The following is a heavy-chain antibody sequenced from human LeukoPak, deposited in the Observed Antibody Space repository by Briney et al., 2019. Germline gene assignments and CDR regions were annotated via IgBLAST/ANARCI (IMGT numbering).Heavy chain of an antibody. V-gene: IGHV5-51*01. CDR1: GYSFTSYW. D-gene: IGHD3-22*01. CDR3: ARHPLDPSRYLIDY. J-gene: IGHJ4*02. Sequence: GESLKISCKGSGYSFTSYWIAWVRQMPGKGLEWMGIIYPGDSDTRYSPSFQGQVTLSADKSISTAYLQWSSLKASDTAMYYCARHPLDPSRYLIDYWGQGTLVTVSS. CDR2: IYPGDSDT.